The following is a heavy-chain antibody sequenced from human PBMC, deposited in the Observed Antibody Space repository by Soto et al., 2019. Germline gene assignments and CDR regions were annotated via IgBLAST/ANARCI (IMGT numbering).Heavy chain of an antibody. Sequence: PGGSLRLSCAASGFTFSDYYMSWIRQAPGKGLEWVSYISSSGSTIYYADSVKGRFTISRDNAKNSLYLQMNSLRAGDTAVYYRARVRGVVATIFNYFDYWGQGTLVTVSS. CDR1: GFTFSDYY. J-gene: IGHJ4*02. V-gene: IGHV3-11*01. CDR2: ISSSGSTI. CDR3: ARVRGVVATIFNYFDY. D-gene: IGHD5-12*01.